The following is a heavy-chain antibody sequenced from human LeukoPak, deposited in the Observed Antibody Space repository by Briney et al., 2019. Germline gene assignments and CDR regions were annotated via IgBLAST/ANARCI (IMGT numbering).Heavy chain of an antibody. D-gene: IGHD3-10*01. V-gene: IGHV4-34*01. CDR2: INHSGST. CDR1: GGSISSGDYY. CDR3: ARGSPFRTMVRGVIRPPGSYFDY. Sequence: SETLSLTCSVSGGSISSGDYYWSWIRQPPGKGLEWIGEINHSGSTNYNPSLKSRVTISVDTSKNQFSLKLSSVTAADTAVYYCARGSPFRTMVRGVIRPPGSYFDYWGQGTLVTVSS. J-gene: IGHJ4*02.